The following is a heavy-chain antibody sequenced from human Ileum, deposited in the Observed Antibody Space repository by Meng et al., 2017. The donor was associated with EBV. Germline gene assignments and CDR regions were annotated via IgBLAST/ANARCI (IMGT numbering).Heavy chain of an antibody. CDR1: GFSLNTGGMA. CDR2: IYWDDDK. Sequence: TLKESGPTLVKPTHTLTLACTFSGFSLNTGGMAVSWIRQPPGKALEWLALIYWDDDKRYSPSLKTRLTITKDTSKNQVVLTMTNMDPVDTATYYCARRSFAAGSPDYWGQGTLVTVSS. V-gene: IGHV2-5*02. D-gene: IGHD3-10*01. J-gene: IGHJ4*02. CDR3: ARRSFAAGSPDY.